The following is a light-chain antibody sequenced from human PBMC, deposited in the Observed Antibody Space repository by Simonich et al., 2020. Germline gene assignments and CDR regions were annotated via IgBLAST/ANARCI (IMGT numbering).Light chain of an antibody. CDR2: EGS. CDR1: TSDIGGLNL. CDR3: CSYAGSSTSVV. Sequence: QSALTHPASVSGPPGQPTTIPCIETTSDIGGLNLSSWDQQHPGKAPKLMIYEGSKRPSGVSNRFSGSKSGNTASLTISGLQAEDEADYYCCSYAGSSTSVVFGGGTKLTVL. V-gene: IGLV2-23*01. J-gene: IGLJ2*01.